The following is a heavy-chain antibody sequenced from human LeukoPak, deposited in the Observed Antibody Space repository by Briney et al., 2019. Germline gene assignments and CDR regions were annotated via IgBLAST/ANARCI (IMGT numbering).Heavy chain of an antibody. Sequence: PGGSLRLSCAASGFTFSGYWMNWVRQTPEKGLEWLANIKQDGYEKYYVDSVKGRFTISRDNAKNSLYLQMNSLRADDTAIYYCARDKIVGPTTLDYWGQGTLVTVSS. CDR2: IKQDGYEK. J-gene: IGHJ4*02. CDR1: GFTFSGYW. D-gene: IGHD1-26*01. V-gene: IGHV3-7*01. CDR3: ARDKIVGPTTLDY.